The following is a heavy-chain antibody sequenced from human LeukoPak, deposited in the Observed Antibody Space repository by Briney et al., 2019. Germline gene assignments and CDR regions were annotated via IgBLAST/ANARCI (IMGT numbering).Heavy chain of an antibody. D-gene: IGHD6-6*01. CDR3: ARDMEEAARRENWFDP. Sequence: PGRSLRLSCAASGFTFSSYGMHWVRQAPGKGLEWVAVIWYDGSNKYYADSVKGRFTISRDNSKNTLYLQMNSLRAEDTAVYYCARDMEEAARRENWFDPWGQGTLVTVSS. J-gene: IGHJ5*02. CDR1: GFTFSSYG. V-gene: IGHV3-33*01. CDR2: IWYDGSNK.